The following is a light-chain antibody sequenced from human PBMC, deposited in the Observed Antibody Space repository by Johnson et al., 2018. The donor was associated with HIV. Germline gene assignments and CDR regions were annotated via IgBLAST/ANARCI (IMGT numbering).Light chain of an antibody. J-gene: IGLJ1*01. CDR3: GPWDSSLSRGG. CDR1: SSNIGNNY. V-gene: IGLV1-51*01. CDR2: DNN. Sequence: QSVLTKPPSVSAAPGQKVTISCSGSSSNIGNNYVSWYQQLPGTAPKLLIYDNNKRPSGIPDRFSGSKSGTSATLGITGLQTGDEADYYCGPWDSSLSRGGFGTGTKVTV.